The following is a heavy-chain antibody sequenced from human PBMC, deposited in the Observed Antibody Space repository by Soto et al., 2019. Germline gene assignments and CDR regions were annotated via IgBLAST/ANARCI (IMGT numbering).Heavy chain of an antibody. V-gene: IGHV1-46*01. J-gene: IGHJ1*01. CDR2: VNPSGGST. Sequence: ASVKVSCKASGYLLTAYSMHWVRLAPGQGLEWMGVVNPSGGSTKYAQNFQGRVTMTRDTSTTTLYMELSSLRSDDTAIYYCAREENCSGGTCYSEYFHRWGQGTLVTVSS. CDR1: GYLLTAYS. D-gene: IGHD2-15*01. CDR3: AREENCSGGTCYSEYFHR.